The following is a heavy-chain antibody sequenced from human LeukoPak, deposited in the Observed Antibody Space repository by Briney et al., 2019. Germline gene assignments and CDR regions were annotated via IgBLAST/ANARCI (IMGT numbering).Heavy chain of an antibody. CDR1: GYTFTIYG. D-gene: IGHD5-24*01. Sequence: ASVTVSCKASGYTFTIYGISWVRQAPGQGLEWMGWISPYNGNTNYAQKLQGRVTMTTDTSTTTAYVELRSLRSDDTAVYYCAREMATIVNQFDYWGQGTLVTVPS. CDR3: AREMATIVNQFDY. J-gene: IGHJ4*02. V-gene: IGHV1-18*01. CDR2: ISPYNGNT.